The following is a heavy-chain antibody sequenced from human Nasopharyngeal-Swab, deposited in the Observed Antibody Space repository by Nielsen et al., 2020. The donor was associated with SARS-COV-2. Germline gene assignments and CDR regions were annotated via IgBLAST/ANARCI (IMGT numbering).Heavy chain of an antibody. CDR3: ANYSPSDY. V-gene: IGHV3-23*01. D-gene: IGHD2-21*01. J-gene: IGHJ4*02. CDR1: GFTFSTYA. CDR2: IDAGGGNT. Sequence: GESLKISCAASGFTFSTYAMTWVRQAPGKGLEWVSTIDAGGGNTWYADSVKGRFTISRDNAKNSLYLQMNSLRAEDTAVYYCANYSPSDYWGQGTLVTVSS.